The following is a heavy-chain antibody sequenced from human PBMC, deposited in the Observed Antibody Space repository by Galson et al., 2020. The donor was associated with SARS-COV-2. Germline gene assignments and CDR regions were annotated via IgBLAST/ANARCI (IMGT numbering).Heavy chain of an antibody. CDR3: ASCTNAGERGTYYYYGMDV. CDR2: ISYDGSNK. V-gene: IGHV3-30-3*01. CDR1: GFTFSSYA. D-gene: IGHD1-1*01. J-gene: IGHJ6*02. Sequence: GESLKISCAASGFTFSSYAMHWVRQAPGKGLEWVAVISYDGSNKYYADSVKGRFTISRDNSKNTLYLQMNSLRAEDTAVYYCASCTNAGERGTYYYYGMDVWGQGTTVTVSS.